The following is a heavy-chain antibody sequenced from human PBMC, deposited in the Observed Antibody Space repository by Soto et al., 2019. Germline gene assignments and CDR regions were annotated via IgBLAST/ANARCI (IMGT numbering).Heavy chain of an antibody. V-gene: IGHV4-39*01. CDR2: IYYSGST. Sequence: PSETLSLTCTVSGGSISSSSYYWGWIRQPPGKGLEWIGSIYYSGSTYYNPSLKSRVTISVDTSKNQFSLKLSSVTAADTAVYYCARHIMAAAGTSSAFDIWGQGTMVTVSS. J-gene: IGHJ3*02. CDR1: GGSISSSSYY. CDR3: ARHIMAAAGTSSAFDI. D-gene: IGHD6-13*01.